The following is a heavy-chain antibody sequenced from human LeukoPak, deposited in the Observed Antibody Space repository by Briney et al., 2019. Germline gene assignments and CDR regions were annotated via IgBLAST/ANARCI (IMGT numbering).Heavy chain of an antibody. Sequence: SGPTLVNPTQTLTLTCSFSGFSLSTSGVGVGWIRQPPGKTLEWLALIYWDDNKLYSPSLKSRLTITRDTSKNQVVLTMTNMDPVDTATYYCAHKFFHGSGTFYNPFHHWGQGTLVTVSS. J-gene: IGHJ1*01. CDR3: AHKFFHGSGTFYNPFHH. CDR1: GFSLSTSGVG. V-gene: IGHV2-5*02. D-gene: IGHD3-10*01. CDR2: IYWDDNK.